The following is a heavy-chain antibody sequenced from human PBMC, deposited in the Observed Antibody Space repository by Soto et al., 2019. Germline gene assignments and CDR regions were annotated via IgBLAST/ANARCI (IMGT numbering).Heavy chain of an antibody. V-gene: IGHV3-66*01. CDR1: GFTVSSNY. D-gene: IGHD5-12*01. CDR3: ARVGKWLRSGYYYYYMDV. J-gene: IGHJ6*03. CDR2: IYSGGST. Sequence: GGSLRLSCAASGFTVSSNYMSWVRQAPGKGLEWVSVIYSGGSTYYADSVKGRFTISRDNSKNTLYLQMNSLRAEDTAVYYCARVGKWLRSGYYYYYMDVWGKGTTVTVSS.